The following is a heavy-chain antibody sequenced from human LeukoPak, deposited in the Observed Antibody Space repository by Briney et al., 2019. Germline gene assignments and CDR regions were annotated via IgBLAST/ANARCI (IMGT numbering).Heavy chain of an antibody. Sequence: GTSLRLSCVASEFSFSNHGMHWVRQAPGKGLEWVSVIASDGGAKFYADSVKGRLTLSRDNPKNMFFLQMNLLTVEDTAIYYCAREATWGQWYFDHWGQGTPVTVSS. J-gene: IGHJ4*02. V-gene: IGHV3-30*03. CDR1: EFSFSNHG. CDR2: IASDGGAK. CDR3: AREATWGQWYFDH. D-gene: IGHD6-19*01.